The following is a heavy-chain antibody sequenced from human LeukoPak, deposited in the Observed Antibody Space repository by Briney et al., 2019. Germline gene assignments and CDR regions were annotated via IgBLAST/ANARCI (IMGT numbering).Heavy chain of an antibody. J-gene: IGHJ1*01. CDR1: GGSISSGGYY. CDR2: IYHSGST. Sequence: PSETLSLTCTVSGGSISSGGYYWSWIRQPPGKGLEWIGYIYHSGSTYYNPSLKSRVTISVDRSKNQFSLKLSSVTAADTAVYYCARVYGSEEHWGQGTLVTVSS. CDR3: ARVYGSEEH. D-gene: IGHD2-15*01. V-gene: IGHV4-30-2*01.